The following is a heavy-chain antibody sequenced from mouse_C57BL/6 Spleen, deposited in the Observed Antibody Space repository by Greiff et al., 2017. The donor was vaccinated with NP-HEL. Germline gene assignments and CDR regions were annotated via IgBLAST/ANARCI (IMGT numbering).Heavy chain of an antibody. Sequence: VESGGGLVKPGGSLKLSCAASGFTFSSYAMSWVRQTPEKRLEWVATISDGGSYTYYPDNVKGRFTISRDNAKNNLYLQMSHLKSEDTAMYYCARSPDPQFIGRYFDVWGTGTTVTVSS. D-gene: IGHD1-1*01. V-gene: IGHV5-4*01. J-gene: IGHJ1*03. CDR1: GFTFSSYA. CDR2: ISDGGSYT. CDR3: ARSPDPQFIGRYFDV.